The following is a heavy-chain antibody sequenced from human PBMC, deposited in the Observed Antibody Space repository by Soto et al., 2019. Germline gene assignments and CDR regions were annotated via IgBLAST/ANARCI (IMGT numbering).Heavy chain of an antibody. V-gene: IGHV3-48*01. Sequence: EVQLVESGGGLVQPGGSLRLSCAASGFTFSSYSMNWVRQAPGKGLEWVSYISSSSSTIYYADSVKGRFTISRDNAKNSLYLQMNSLRAEDTAVYYCARDRITIFGVVIGNDEAFDIWGQGTMVTVSS. J-gene: IGHJ3*02. CDR1: GFTFSSYS. CDR2: ISSSSSTI. D-gene: IGHD3-3*01. CDR3: ARDRITIFGVVIGNDEAFDI.